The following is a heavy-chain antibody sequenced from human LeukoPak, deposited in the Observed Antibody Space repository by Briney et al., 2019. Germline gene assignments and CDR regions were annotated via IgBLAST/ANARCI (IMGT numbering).Heavy chain of an antibody. V-gene: IGHV3-30*18. Sequence: GRSLRLSCAASGFTFSSYGMHWVRQAPGKGLEWVAVISYDGSNKYYADSVKGRFTISRDNSKNTLYLQMSSLRAEDTAVYYCAKVDSPYGSGSYNWFDPWGQGTLVTVSS. J-gene: IGHJ5*02. CDR2: ISYDGSNK. CDR3: AKVDSPYGSGSYNWFDP. CDR1: GFTFSSYG. D-gene: IGHD3-10*01.